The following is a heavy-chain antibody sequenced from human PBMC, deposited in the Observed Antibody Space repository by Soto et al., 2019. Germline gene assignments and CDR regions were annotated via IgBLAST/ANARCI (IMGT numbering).Heavy chain of an antibody. V-gene: IGHV3-48*02. J-gene: IGHJ4*02. D-gene: IGHD3-10*01. CDR1: GFPFNNFA. CDR2: IGTTSGNI. Sequence: GGSLRLSCAASGFPFNNFAMHWVRQAPGKGLEWVSYIGTTSGNIYYADSLKGRFTISRDNAKNSLYLQMDSLRDEDTAVYYFAIQTWDYYSSNYDYWGLGTLVTVSS. CDR3: AIQTWDYYSSNYDY.